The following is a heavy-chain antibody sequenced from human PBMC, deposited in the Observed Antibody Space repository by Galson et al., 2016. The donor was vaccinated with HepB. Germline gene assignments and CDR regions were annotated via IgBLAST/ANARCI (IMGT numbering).Heavy chain of an antibody. CDR2: ISYSGTA. V-gene: IGHV4-59*02. J-gene: IGHJ6*02. CDR1: GVAARTTY. Sequence: SETLSLTCSVSGVAARTTYWSWVRHLPGKGLEWLGYISYSGTADYNPSLTSRVSIPMDKSKNQVSLKLNSTTAADTAVYYCARNDVLKVFHGMDVWGPGTTVTVSS. CDR3: ARNDVLKVFHGMDV. D-gene: IGHD6-6*01.